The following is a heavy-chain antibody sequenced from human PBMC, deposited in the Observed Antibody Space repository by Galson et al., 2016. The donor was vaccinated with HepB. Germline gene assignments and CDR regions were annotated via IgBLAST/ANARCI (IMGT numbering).Heavy chain of an antibody. CDR1: GGSISSSSFY. J-gene: IGHJ2*01. CDR2: VHYSGSY. D-gene: IGHD4-17*01. Sequence: ETLSLTCTVSGGSISSSSFYWGWIRQPPGKGLEWLGSVHYSGSYYNNPSLRRRLTISVSVDTSKTQFSLRLNSVTAADTAEYYWARQRGTTVNTWYFDLWGRGTLVTVSS. V-gene: IGHV4-39*01. CDR3: ARQRGTTVNTWYFDL.